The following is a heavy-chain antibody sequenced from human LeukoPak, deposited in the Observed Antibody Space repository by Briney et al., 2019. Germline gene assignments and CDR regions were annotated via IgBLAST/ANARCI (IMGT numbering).Heavy chain of an antibody. CDR3: ARDLLNDEGSSYFFDQ. D-gene: IGHD2-2*01. Sequence: GGSLRLSCSASGFTFSSYSMNWVRQAPGKGLEWVSYISQSSDRIYHADSVKGRFTISRDNAKNSLYLQMDSLRVEDTAVYYCARDLLNDEGSSYFFDQWGQGTLVTVAS. CDR1: GFTFSSYS. CDR2: ISQSSDRI. J-gene: IGHJ4*02. V-gene: IGHV3-48*04.